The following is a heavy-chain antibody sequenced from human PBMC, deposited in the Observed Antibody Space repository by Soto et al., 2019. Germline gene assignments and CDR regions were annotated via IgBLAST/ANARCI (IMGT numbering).Heavy chain of an antibody. CDR2: IYYSGST. CDR3: ARARRLIGATVTLYYYGGMAV. V-gene: IGHV4-61*01. J-gene: IGHJ6*02. CDR1: GGSVSSGSYY. D-gene: IGHD4-17*01. Sequence: QVQLQESGPGLVKPSETLSLTCTVSGGSVSSGSYYWSWIRQPPGKGLEWIGYIYYSGSTNYNPSLTSRVTISLYTAKNEHSLQLSAVTAADTAVYYCARARRLIGATVTLYYYGGMAVWGQGTTVTVSS.